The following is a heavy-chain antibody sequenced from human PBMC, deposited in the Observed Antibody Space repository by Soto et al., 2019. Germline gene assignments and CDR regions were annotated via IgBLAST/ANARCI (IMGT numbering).Heavy chain of an antibody. V-gene: IGHV4-30-2*01. CDR2: VYHTGRT. D-gene: IGHD2-21*01. CDR1: GGSFSSGSYS. Sequence: PSETLSPTCTVSGGSFSSGSYSWCWIRQPQGKGLEWISFVYHTGRTSYNPSLTSSLSLPVDRSRTHFYRSLRSVPVAETGVYFCAGGGLIYDARGDSLPNCFDPWGQGTLVTVSS. CDR3: AGGGLIYDARGDSLPNCFDP. J-gene: IGHJ5*02.